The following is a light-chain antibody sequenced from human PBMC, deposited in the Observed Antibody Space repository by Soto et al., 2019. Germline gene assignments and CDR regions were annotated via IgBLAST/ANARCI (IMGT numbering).Light chain of an antibody. CDR1: QGIRND. J-gene: IGKJ1*01. Sequence: AIQMTQSPSSLSASVGVRVTITCRASQGIRNDLGWYQQKPGKAPKLLIYAASSLQSGVPSRFRGSGSGTDFTLTISSLQPEDFATYYCLQDYNYPRTFGQGTKVEIK. V-gene: IGKV1-6*01. CDR2: AAS. CDR3: LQDYNYPRT.